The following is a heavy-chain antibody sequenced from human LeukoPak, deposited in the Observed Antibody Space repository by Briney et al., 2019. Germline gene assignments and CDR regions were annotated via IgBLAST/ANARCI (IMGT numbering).Heavy chain of an antibody. CDR3: ARGMRSHYYDFTGLYYYYLDL. V-gene: IGHV1-69*05. CDR1: AGSFSGQA. J-gene: IGHJ6*03. D-gene: IGHD3/OR15-3a*01. Sequence: SVKVSCKASAGSFSGQAVTWVRQAPGQGPECLGRIIPIFGSTEYAQKFQGRVTITTDKSATTAYMELTGLTSDDTAVYYCARGMRSHYYDFTGLYYYYLDLWGKGTMVAVSS. CDR2: IIPIFGST.